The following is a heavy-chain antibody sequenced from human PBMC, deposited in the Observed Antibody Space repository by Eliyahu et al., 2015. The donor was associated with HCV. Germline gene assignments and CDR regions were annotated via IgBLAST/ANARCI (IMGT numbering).Heavy chain of an antibody. CDR3: AKDPHGVIAFGDYLDY. D-gene: IGHD2-21*01. Sequence: QVQLVESGGGVVQPGRSLRLSCAASGFTFSSYGMHWVRQAPGKGLEWVAVISYDGSNKYFADSVKGRFTISRDNSKNTLFLQMSSLRAEDTAVYYCAKDPHGVIAFGDYLDYWGQGTLVTVSS. CDR2: ISYDGSNK. V-gene: IGHV3-30*18. J-gene: IGHJ4*02. CDR1: GFTFSSYG.